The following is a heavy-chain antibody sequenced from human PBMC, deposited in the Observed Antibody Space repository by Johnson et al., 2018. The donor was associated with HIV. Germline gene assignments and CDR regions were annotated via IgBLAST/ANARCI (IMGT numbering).Heavy chain of an antibody. CDR3: ARSRQVGTPDAFDI. CDR2: IWYDGSNK. J-gene: IGHJ3*02. Sequence: VQLVESGGGLIQPGGSLRLSCAASGFTVSSNYMTWVRQAPGKGLEWVAVIWYDGSNKYYADSVKGRFTISRDNSKNTLYLQMNSLRADDTAVYYCARSRQVGTPDAFDIWGQGTMVTVSS. D-gene: IGHD1-14*01. V-gene: IGHV3-33*08. CDR1: GFTVSSNY.